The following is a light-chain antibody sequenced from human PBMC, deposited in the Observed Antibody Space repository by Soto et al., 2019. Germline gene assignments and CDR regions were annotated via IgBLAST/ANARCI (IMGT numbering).Light chain of an antibody. CDR2: GNS. J-gene: IGLJ3*02. CDR1: SSNIGAGYD. Sequence: QSVLTQPPSVSGAPGQRVTISCTGSSSNIGAGYDVHWYQQLPGTAPKLLISGNSNRPSGVPDRFSGSKSGTSASLAITGLQAEDEADYYCQPYDSSLSGWVFGGVTKLTVL. V-gene: IGLV1-40*01. CDR3: QPYDSSLSGWV.